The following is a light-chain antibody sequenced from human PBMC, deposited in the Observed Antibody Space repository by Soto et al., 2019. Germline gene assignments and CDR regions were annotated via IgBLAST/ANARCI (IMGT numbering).Light chain of an antibody. J-gene: IGLJ1*01. CDR3: CSFIDGYPNLV. CDR2: GDT. Sequence: QSVLTQPRLVSGSPGQSVTISCTGSSSDVGFYNYFSWYQHHPDKAPKLIIYGDTQRPSGVPDRFSGSKSGNTASLTISGLQPEDEADYYCCSFIDGYPNLVFGTETKLTVL. V-gene: IGLV2-11*01. CDR1: SSDVGFYNY.